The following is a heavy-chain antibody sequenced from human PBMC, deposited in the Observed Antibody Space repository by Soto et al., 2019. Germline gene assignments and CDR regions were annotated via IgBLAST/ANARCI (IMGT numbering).Heavy chain of an antibody. J-gene: IGHJ6*02. V-gene: IGHV6-1*01. CDR1: GDSVSSNSAA. D-gene: IGHD2-2*01. CDR2: TYYRSKWYN. CDR3: ARANPSAEYQLLLASVDA. Sequence: PSPTLSLTCAISGDSVSSNSAAWNWIRQSPSRGLEWLGRTYYRSKWYNYYAVSVKSRITINPDTSKNQFSLQLNSVSPEDQAVYYPARANPSAEYQLLLASVDAGGQGSTVTV.